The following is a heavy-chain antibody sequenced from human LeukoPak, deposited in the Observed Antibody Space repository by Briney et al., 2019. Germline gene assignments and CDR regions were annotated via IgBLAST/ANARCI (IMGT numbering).Heavy chain of an antibody. CDR2: MNPNSGNT. D-gene: IGHD6-13*01. CDR3: ARGPGIAIDY. V-gene: IGHV1-8*01. CDR1: GYTFTSYD. Sequence: ASVKVSCKSSGYTFTSYDIHWVRQATGQGLEWMGWMNPNSGNTGYAQKFQGRVTMHRNTSISTAYMELSSLGSEYTAVYYCARGPGIAIDYWGQGTLVTVSS. J-gene: IGHJ4*02.